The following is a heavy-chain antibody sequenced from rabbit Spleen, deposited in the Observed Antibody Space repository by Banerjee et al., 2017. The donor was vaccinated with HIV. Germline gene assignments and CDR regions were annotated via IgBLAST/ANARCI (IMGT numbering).Heavy chain of an antibody. Sequence: QEQLVESGGGLVQPEGSLTLTCTASGFSFSSSYYMCWVRQAPGKGPEWIGCINAGSSGSTYYASWAKGRFTISKASSTTVTLKMTSLTAADTASYFCVRGSSSVGGGGSSYFTLWGQGTLVTVS. V-gene: IGHV1S45*01. CDR3: VRGSSSVGGGGSSYFTL. CDR1: GFSFSSSYY. D-gene: IGHD1-1*01. J-gene: IGHJ4*01. CDR2: INAGSSGST.